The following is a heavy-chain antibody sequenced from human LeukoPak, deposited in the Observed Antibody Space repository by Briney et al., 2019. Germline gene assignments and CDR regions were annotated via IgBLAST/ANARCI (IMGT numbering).Heavy chain of an antibody. J-gene: IGHJ3*02. CDR2: INPNSGGT. V-gene: IGHV1-2*02. CDR3: ARDGVTASTDAFDI. D-gene: IGHD2-21*02. Sequence: ASVKVSCKASGYTFTGYYMHWVRQAPGQGLEWMGWINPNSGGTNYAQKFQGRVTMTRDTSISTAYMELSSLRSEDTAVYYCARDGVTASTDAFDIWGQGTMVTVSS. CDR1: GYTFTGYY.